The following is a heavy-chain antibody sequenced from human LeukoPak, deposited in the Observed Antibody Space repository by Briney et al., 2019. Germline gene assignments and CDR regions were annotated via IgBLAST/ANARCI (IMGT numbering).Heavy chain of an antibody. D-gene: IGHD1-1*01. CDR3: ARQRRTRGAFDI. J-gene: IGHJ3*02. V-gene: IGHV4-34*01. Sequence: SETLSLTCAVYGGSFSGYYWSWIRQPPGKGLEWIGETNHSGSTNYNPSLKSRVTISVDTSKNQFSLKLSSVTAADTAVYYCARQRRTRGAFDIWGQGTVVTVSS. CDR2: TNHSGST. CDR1: GGSFSGYY.